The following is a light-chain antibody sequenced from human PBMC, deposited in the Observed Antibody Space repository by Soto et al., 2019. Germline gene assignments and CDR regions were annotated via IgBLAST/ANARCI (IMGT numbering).Light chain of an antibody. V-gene: IGKV3-20*01. CDR1: HIVSSSY. Sequence: EIVLTQSPGTLSLSPGERATLCCRASHIVSSSYLAWYQQKPGQAPRLLIYGASSRATGIPDRFSGSGSGTDFTLTISRLEPEDFAVYYCQQYGSSPPITFGQGTRLEIK. J-gene: IGKJ5*01. CDR2: GAS. CDR3: QQYGSSPPIT.